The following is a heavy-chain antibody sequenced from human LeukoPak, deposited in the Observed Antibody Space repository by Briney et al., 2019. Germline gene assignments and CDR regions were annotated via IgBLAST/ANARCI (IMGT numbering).Heavy chain of an antibody. D-gene: IGHD6-13*01. V-gene: IGHV3-23*01. CDR3: AKSLRERREFIPAGGTLNRLFDY. CDR1: GFTFSSYA. Sequence: GGSLRLSCAASGFTFSSYAMSWVRQAPGKGLEWVSGFSGSGGRTYYADSVKGRFTISRDNSKNTVHLQMNSLRVEDTAVYYCAKSLRERREFIPAGGTLNRLFDYWGQGTLVTVSS. CDR2: FSGSGGRT. J-gene: IGHJ4*02.